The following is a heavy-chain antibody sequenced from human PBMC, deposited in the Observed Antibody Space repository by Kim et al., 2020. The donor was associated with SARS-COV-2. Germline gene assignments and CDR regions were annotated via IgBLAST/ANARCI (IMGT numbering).Heavy chain of an antibody. J-gene: IGHJ6*01. CDR3: ARDSNSRSYYYY. CDR2: ISVNNGNT. CDR1: GYMFTTHV. D-gene: IGHD4-4*01. Sequence: ASVKVSCKASGYMFTTHVVTWVRQALGQRLEWMGWISVNNGNTKYAQKFQDRVTLTADTSTTTVYMELRSLRSDDTAMYYCARDSNSRSYYYY. V-gene: IGHV1-18*01.